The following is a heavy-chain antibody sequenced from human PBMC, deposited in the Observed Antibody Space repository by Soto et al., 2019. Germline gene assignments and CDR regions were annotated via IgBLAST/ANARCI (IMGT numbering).Heavy chain of an antibody. CDR3: ARLRGLYYYYMDV. D-gene: IGHD3-16*01. CDR2: IYYSGST. V-gene: IGHV4-39*01. CDR1: GGSISSSNCY. Sequence: SETLSLTCTVSGGSISSSNCYWGCIRQPPGKGLEWIGSIYYSGSTYYNPSLKSRVTISVDTSKNQFSLRLSSVTAADTAVYYCARLRGLYYYYMDVWGKGTTVTVSS. J-gene: IGHJ6*03.